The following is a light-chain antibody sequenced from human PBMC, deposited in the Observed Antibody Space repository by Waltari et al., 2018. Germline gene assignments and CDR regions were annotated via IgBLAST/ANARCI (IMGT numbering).Light chain of an antibody. CDR1: SGSITRNY. CDR2: VDD. CDR3: QSYGDNYQLV. J-gene: IGLJ2*01. Sequence: NFILTQPHSVSESPGKTVTISCTRSSGSITRNYVQWYQQRPGSAPTNVIYVDDQGPSGVPDRFSGSVDRSSNAVSLTISGLETEDEADYYCQSYGDNYQLVFGGGTKLTVL. V-gene: IGLV6-57*03.